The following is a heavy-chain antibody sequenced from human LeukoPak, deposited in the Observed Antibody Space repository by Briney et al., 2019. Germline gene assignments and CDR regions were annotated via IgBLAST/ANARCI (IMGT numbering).Heavy chain of an antibody. D-gene: IGHD3-10*01. CDR2: INHSGST. Sequence: PSETLSLTCAVYGGSFSGYYWSWIRQPPGKGLEWIGEINHSGSTNYNPSLKSRVTISVDTSKNQFSLKLSSVTAADTAVYYCARRVVRSRNWFDPWGQGTLVTVSS. V-gene: IGHV4-34*01. J-gene: IGHJ5*02. CDR3: ARRVVRSRNWFDP. CDR1: GGSFSGYY.